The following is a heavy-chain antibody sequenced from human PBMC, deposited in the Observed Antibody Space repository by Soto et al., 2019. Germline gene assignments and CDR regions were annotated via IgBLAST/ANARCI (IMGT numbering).Heavy chain of an antibody. CDR2: ISGSGGST. CDR3: AIPIFSGSYSPTDY. CDR1: GFTFSSYA. Sequence: EVQLLESGGGLVQPGGSLRLSCAASGFTFSSYAMSWVRQAPGKGLEWVSAISGSGGSTYYADSVKGRFTNSRDNSKNTLSLQMNSLRAEDTAVYYCAIPIFSGSYSPTDYWGQGTLVTVSS. J-gene: IGHJ4*02. D-gene: IGHD1-26*01. V-gene: IGHV3-23*01.